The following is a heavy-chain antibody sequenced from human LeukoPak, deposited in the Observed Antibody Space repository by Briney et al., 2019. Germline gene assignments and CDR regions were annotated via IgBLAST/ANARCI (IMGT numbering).Heavy chain of an antibody. CDR1: GFTFSSYA. V-gene: IGHV3-23*01. CDR2: ISGGGDGI. CDR3: AKDGAPGWYFDL. J-gene: IGHJ2*01. Sequence: GGSLRLSCAASGFTFSSYAMSWVRHTPGKGLEWVSSISGGGDGIYYADSVKGRFTISRDNSKNTLYLQMNSLRVEDTAVYHCAKDGAPGWYFDLWGRGTLVTVSS. D-gene: IGHD3-16*01.